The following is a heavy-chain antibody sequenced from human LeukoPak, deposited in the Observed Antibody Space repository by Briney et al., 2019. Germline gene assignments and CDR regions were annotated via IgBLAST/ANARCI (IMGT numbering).Heavy chain of an antibody. V-gene: IGHV3-11*04. J-gene: IGHJ6*02. CDR2: ISSSGSTI. Sequence: PGGSLRLSCEGSGFTFSDAWTNWVRQAPGKGLEWVSYISSSGSTIYYADSVKGRFTISRDNAKNSLYLQMNSLRAEDTAVYYCARDSVAATPLYYYYYGMDVWGQGTTVTVSS. D-gene: IGHD2-15*01. CDR1: GFTFSDAW. CDR3: ARDSVAATPLYYYYYGMDV.